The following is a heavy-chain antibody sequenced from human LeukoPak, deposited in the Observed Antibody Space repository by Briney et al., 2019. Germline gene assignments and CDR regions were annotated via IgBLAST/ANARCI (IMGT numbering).Heavy chain of an antibody. J-gene: IGHJ4*02. V-gene: IGHV3-66*01. Sequence: GGSLRLSCAVSGLTVSSNYMSWVRHAPGKGLEWVSVIYSGGSTYYADSVKGRFTISRDNSKNTLYLQMNSLRAEDTAVYYCARVVGGSGTLGDPFDNWGQGTLVTVSS. CDR1: GLTVSSNY. CDR2: IYSGGST. D-gene: IGHD3-10*01. CDR3: ARVVGGSGTLGDPFDN.